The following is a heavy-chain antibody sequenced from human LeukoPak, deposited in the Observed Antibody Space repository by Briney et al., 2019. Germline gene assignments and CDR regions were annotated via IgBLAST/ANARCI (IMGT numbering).Heavy chain of an antibody. CDR1: GFTFSSYS. D-gene: IGHD6-6*01. CDR2: ISSSSSII. J-gene: IGHJ3*02. Sequence: GGSLRLSCEASGFTFSSYSMNWVRQAPGKGLEWVSYISSSSSIIYYTDSVKGRFTISRDNAKNSLYLQMNSLRAEDTAVYYCARRRRGLAQLAPGAFDIWGQGTMVTVSS. CDR3: ARRRRGLAQLAPGAFDI. V-gene: IGHV3-48*04.